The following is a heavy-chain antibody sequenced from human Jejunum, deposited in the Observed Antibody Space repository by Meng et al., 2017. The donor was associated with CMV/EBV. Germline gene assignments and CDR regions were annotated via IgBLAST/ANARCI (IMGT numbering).Heavy chain of an antibody. V-gene: IGHV3-23*01. Sequence: ASAFTFSDYALTWLRQGPGQGLEWVSAINDAGSITYYADSVKGRFTVSRDNSNNTLFLVMNSLRAEDTAVYFCAKEIYDSSGYHFDSWGQGTLVTVSS. CDR1: AFTFSDYA. CDR2: INDAGSIT. J-gene: IGHJ4*02. CDR3: AKEIYDSSGYHFDS. D-gene: IGHD3-22*01.